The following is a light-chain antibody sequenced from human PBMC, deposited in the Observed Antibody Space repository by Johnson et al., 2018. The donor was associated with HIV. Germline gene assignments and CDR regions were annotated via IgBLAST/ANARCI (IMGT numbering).Light chain of an antibody. CDR3: GTWDGSLSVYV. CDR2: DNN. Sequence: QSVLTQPPSVSAAPGQKVTISCSGSTSNIGNNYVYWYQQFPKTAPKLLIYDNNKRPSGIPDRFSGSKSGTSATLGIAGLQTGDEADYYCGTWDGSLSVYVFGTGTKVTVL. V-gene: IGLV1-51*01. J-gene: IGLJ1*01. CDR1: TSNIGNNY.